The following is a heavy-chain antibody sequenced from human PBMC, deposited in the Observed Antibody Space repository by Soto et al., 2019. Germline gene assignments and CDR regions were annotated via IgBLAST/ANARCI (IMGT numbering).Heavy chain of an antibody. CDR1: GGSISSYY. J-gene: IGHJ3*02. CDR3: ARDGGYCGGDCYSDAFDI. D-gene: IGHD2-21*02. V-gene: IGHV4-59*01. CDR2: IYYSGST. Sequence: SETLSLTCTVSGGSISSYYWSWIRQPPGKGLEWIGYIYYSGSTNYNPSLKSRVTISVDTSKNQFSLKLSSVTAVDTAVYYCARDGGYCGGDCYSDAFDIWGQGTMVTVSS.